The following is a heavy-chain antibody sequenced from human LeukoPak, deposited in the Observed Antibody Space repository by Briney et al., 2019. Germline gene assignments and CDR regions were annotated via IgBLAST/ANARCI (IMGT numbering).Heavy chain of an antibody. CDR2: IIPIFGTA. Sequence: SLKVSCKASGGTFTSYAISWVRQAPGQGLEWMGAIIPIFGTANYAQKFQGRVTITTDESTSTAYMELSSLRSEDTAVYYCARDICSGGGDCYPNDYWGQGTLVTVSS. V-gene: IGHV1-69*05. CDR1: GGTFTSYA. CDR3: ARDICSGGGDCYPNDY. J-gene: IGHJ4*02. D-gene: IGHD2-21*02.